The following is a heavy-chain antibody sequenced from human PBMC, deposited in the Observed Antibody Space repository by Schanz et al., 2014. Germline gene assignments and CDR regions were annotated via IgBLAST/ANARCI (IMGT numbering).Heavy chain of an antibody. CDR2: ISSSSSYI. J-gene: IGHJ6*03. D-gene: IGHD2-21*02. CDR1: GFSFSTYG. CDR3: ARPSDSSWYMDV. V-gene: IGHV3-21*01. Sequence: EVRLVESGGGLVKPGGSLRLSCAASGFSFSTYGMTWVRQAPGKGLEWVSSISSSSSYISYADSVKGRFTISRDNAKNSLYLQMNSLRAEDTAVYYCARPSDSSWYMDVWGKGTTXTVSS.